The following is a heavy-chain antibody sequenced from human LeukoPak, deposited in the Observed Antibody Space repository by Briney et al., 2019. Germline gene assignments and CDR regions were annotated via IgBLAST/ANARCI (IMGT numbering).Heavy chain of an antibody. CDR1: GGSISSYY. CDR2: IYTSGSI. J-gene: IGHJ5*02. CDR3: ARDWGTTGEVKFDP. D-gene: IGHD3-16*01. V-gene: IGHV4-4*07. Sequence: PSETLSLTCTVSGGSISSYYWSWIRQPAGKGLEWIGRIYTSGSITYNPSLKSRVSMSVDTSKNQFSLKLSSVTAADTAVYYCARDWGTTGEVKFDPWGQGTLVTVSS.